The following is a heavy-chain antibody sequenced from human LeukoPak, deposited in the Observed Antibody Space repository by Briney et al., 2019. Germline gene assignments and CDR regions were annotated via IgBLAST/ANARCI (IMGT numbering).Heavy chain of an antibody. V-gene: IGHV5-51*01. J-gene: IGHJ4*02. CDR2: IYPGDSDT. D-gene: IGHD3-22*01. Sequence: GESLQISCKGSGYSFTSYWIGWVRQMPGKGLEWMGIIYPGDSDTRYSPSFQGQVTISADKSISTAYLQWSSLKASDTAMYYCARQRYDSSGYDNPLDYWGQGTLVTVSS. CDR1: GYSFTSYW. CDR3: ARQRYDSSGYDNPLDY.